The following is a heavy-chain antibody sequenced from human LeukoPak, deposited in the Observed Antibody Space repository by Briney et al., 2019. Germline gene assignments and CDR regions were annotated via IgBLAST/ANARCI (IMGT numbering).Heavy chain of an antibody. Sequence: SVKVSCKASGGTFSSYAISWVRQAPGQGLEWMGGIIPIFGTANYAQKFQGRVTITTDESTSTAYMELSSLRSEDTAVYYCARSPGIAAAGTGAYYFDYWGQGTLVTVSS. D-gene: IGHD6-13*01. CDR2: IIPIFGTA. J-gene: IGHJ4*02. CDR1: GGTFSSYA. CDR3: ARSPGIAAAGTGAYYFDY. V-gene: IGHV1-69*05.